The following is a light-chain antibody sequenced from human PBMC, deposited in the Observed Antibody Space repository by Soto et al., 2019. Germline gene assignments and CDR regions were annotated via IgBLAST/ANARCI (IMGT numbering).Light chain of an antibody. J-gene: IGKJ4*01. CDR3: QHYNNWVLT. CDR1: RSAGNN. Sequence: IVMTQSPATLSVSLGERVTLSCRASRSAGNNLAWYQQRVGQAPRLVIFDTSTRATGIPARFSGSGSETEFTLTINSLQAVDFAVYYCQHYNNWVLTFGGGTKVEIK. V-gene: IGKV3D-15*01. CDR2: DTS.